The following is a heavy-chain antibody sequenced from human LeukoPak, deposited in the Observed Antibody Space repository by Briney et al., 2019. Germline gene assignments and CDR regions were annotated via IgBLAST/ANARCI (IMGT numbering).Heavy chain of an antibody. CDR2: IYYSGST. CDR3: ARAGRYQLLFDY. D-gene: IGHD2-2*01. V-gene: IGHV4-39*01. J-gene: IGHJ4*02. Sequence: SETLSLTCTVSGGSHSSSSYYWGSVRQPPGKVLGWNGSIYYSGSTYYDPSLKSRVTISVDTSKNQLSLKLSSVTAADAAVYYCARAGRYQLLFDYWGQGTLVTVSS. CDR1: GGSHSSSSYY.